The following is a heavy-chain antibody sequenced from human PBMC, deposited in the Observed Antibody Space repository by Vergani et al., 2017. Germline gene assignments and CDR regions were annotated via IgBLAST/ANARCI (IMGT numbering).Heavy chain of an antibody. J-gene: IGHJ4*02. CDR3: AKDLSYRTAGPYFDS. CDR1: GFSFRGHG. D-gene: IGHD2-21*02. CDR2: ISYDGDRR. Sequence: VQLLESGGGLVQPGGSLRLSCAASGFSFRGHGMHWVRQAPGKGLEWVAMISYDGDRRDYGDFAKGRFTISRDSAKTVYLQMNSLRVEDTAMYFCAKDLSYRTAGPYFDSRGQGTLVTVSS. V-gene: IGHV3-30*18.